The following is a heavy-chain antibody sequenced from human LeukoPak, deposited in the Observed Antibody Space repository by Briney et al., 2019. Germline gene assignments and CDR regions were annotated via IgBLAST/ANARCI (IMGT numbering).Heavy chain of an antibody. CDR3: ARGPYDSSGYYYARVPAHNDY. V-gene: IGHV4-34*09. CDR2: INHGGST. D-gene: IGHD3-22*01. J-gene: IGHJ4*02. CDR1: GGSFSGYY. Sequence: SETLSLTCAVYGGSFSGYYWSWIRQPPGKGLEWIGEINHGGSTNYNPSLKSRVTISVDTSKNQFSLKLSSVTAADTAVYYCARGPYDSSGYYYARVPAHNDYWGQGTLVTVSS.